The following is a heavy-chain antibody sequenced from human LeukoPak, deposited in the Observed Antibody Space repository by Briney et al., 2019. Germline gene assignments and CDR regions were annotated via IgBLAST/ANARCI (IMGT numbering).Heavy chain of an antibody. CDR3: AKDWGYTTMVSYYFDY. D-gene: IGHD5-18*01. CDR2: IWYDGNNK. V-gene: IGHV3-33*06. CDR1: GFTFGGYG. J-gene: IGHJ4*02. Sequence: GGSLRLSCAASGFTFGGYGMHWVRQAPDKGLEWVAVIWYDGNNKYYADSAKGRFTISRDNSKNTLYLQMNSLRAEDTAVYYCAKDWGYTTMVSYYFDYWGQGALVTVSS.